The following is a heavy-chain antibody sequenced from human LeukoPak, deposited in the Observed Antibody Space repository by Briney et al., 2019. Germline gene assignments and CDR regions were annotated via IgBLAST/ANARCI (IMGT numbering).Heavy chain of an antibody. V-gene: IGHV3-49*04. J-gene: IGHJ2*01. Sequence: PGGSLRLSCTAYGFTFGDFAMSWVRQAPGKGLKWVSFIRSKAYGGTTEYAASVKGRFTISRDDSKSIAYLQMNSLKTEDTAVYYSTRDNAAAGSYWYFDLWGRGTLVTVSS. D-gene: IGHD6-13*01. CDR3: TRDNAAAGSYWYFDL. CDR1: GFTFGDFA. CDR2: IRSKAYGGTT.